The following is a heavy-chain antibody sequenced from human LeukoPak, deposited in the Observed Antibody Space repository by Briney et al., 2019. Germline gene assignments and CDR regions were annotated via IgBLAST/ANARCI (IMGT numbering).Heavy chain of an antibody. CDR3: ARGQYHLLYWYFDL. D-gene: IGHD2-2*01. CDR2: IYSSGST. J-gene: IGHJ2*01. V-gene: IGHV4-4*07. CDR1: GGSISSYY. Sequence: MPSETLSLTCTVSGGSISSYYWSWIRQPAGKGLEWIGRIYSSGSTNYNPSLKSRVTMSVDTSKNQFSLKLSSVTAADTAVYYCARGQYHLLYWYFDLWGRGTLVTVSS.